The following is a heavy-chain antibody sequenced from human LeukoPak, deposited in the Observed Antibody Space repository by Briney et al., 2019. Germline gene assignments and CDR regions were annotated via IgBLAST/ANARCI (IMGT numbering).Heavy chain of an antibody. CDR1: GGSISGYY. CDR3: PRDQRCSRYDGGCDQWYFDL. D-gene: IGHD5-12*01. Sequence: PSETLSLTCTFSGGSISGYYWSWLRQPPGKGLEWIGYIYHTGFTDYNPSLRSRLTISIDTSRNQFSLKLTSATAADTAVYYCPRDQRCSRYDGGCDQWYFDLWGRGTLVTVSS. CDR2: IYHTGFT. J-gene: IGHJ2*01. V-gene: IGHV4-59*01.